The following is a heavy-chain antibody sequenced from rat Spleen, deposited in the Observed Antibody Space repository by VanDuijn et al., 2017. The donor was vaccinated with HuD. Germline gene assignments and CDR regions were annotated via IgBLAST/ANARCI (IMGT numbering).Heavy chain of an antibody. Sequence: EVQLVESGGGLVQPGRSLKLSCAASGFTFSDYNMAWVRQAPKEGLEWVATIAYDGSRTYYRDSVKGRFTISRDNAKNTLYLQMNSLRSEDTATYYCTRPPYNNHFDYWGQGVMVTVSS. V-gene: IGHV5-7*01. CDR2: IAYDGSRT. CDR3: TRPPYNNHFDY. J-gene: IGHJ2*01. D-gene: IGHD1-10*01. CDR1: GFTFSDYN.